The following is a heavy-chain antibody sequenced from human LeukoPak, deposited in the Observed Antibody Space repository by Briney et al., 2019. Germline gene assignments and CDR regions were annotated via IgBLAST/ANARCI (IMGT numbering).Heavy chain of an antibody. D-gene: IGHD5-18*01. CDR3: AKEFAFMGYSYGFDY. J-gene: IGHJ4*02. V-gene: IGHV3-30*02. CDR2: IRYDGSNK. Sequence: GGSLRLSCAASGFTSSSYGMHWVRQAPGKGLEWVAFIRYDGSNKYYADSVKGRFTISRDNSKNTLYLQMNSLRAEDTAVYYCAKEFAFMGYSYGFDYWGQGTLVTVSS. CDR1: GFTSSSYG.